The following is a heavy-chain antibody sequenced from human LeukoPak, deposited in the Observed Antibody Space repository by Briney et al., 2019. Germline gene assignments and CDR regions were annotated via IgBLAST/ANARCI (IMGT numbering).Heavy chain of an antibody. V-gene: IGHV1-18*01. D-gene: IGHD3-9*01. CDR3: ARERRGDDTLTGYYGY. CDR2: ISAYNGKT. J-gene: IGHJ4*02. Sequence: ASVKVSCKASGYTFSNYGISWVRQAPGQGLECMGWISAYNGKTHHAQKLQGRVTMTTDTSTSTAYMELRSLRSDDTAVYYCARERRGDDTLTGYYGYWGQGTLVTVSS. CDR1: GYTFSNYG.